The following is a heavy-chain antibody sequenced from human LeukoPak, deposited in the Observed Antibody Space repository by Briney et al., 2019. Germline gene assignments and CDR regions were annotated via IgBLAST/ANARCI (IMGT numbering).Heavy chain of an antibody. J-gene: IGHJ4*02. Sequence: GGSLRLSCAASGLTFSYYSMNWVRQAPGKWLEWVSSISSSSSYIYFADSVKGRFTISRDNAKNSLYLQMNSLRAEDTAVYYCAKAPGGYFDWLPTHDFDYWGQGTLVTVSS. CDR2: ISSSSSYI. V-gene: IGHV3-21*04. CDR3: AKAPGGYFDWLPTHDFDY. CDR1: GLTFSYYS. D-gene: IGHD3-9*01.